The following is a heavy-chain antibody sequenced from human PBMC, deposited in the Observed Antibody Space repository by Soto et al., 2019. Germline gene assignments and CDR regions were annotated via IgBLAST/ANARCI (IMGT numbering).Heavy chain of an antibody. V-gene: IGHV3-74*01. J-gene: IGHJ4*02. CDR2: INSDGSST. D-gene: IGHD2-15*01. Sequence: EVQLVESGGGLVQPGGSLRLSCAASGFTFSSYWMHWVRQAPGKGLVWVSRINSDGSSTSYADSVKGRFTISRDNAKNTLYRQMNSLRAEDTAVYYCARGGVVAATPSDYWGQGTLVTVCS. CDR1: GFTFSSYW. CDR3: ARGGVVAATPSDY.